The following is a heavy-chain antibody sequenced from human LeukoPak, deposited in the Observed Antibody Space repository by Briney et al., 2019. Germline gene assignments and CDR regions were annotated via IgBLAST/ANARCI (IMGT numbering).Heavy chain of an antibody. V-gene: IGHV1-69*13. J-gene: IGHJ4*02. CDR2: IIPIFGTA. CDR1: GGTFSSYA. CDR3: ARRAIAAASHFDY. Sequence: GASVKVSCKASGGTFSSYAISWERQAPGQGLEWMGGIIPIFGTANYAQRFQGRVTITADESTSTAYMELSSLRSEDTAVYYCARRAIAAASHFDYWGQGTLVTVSS. D-gene: IGHD6-13*01.